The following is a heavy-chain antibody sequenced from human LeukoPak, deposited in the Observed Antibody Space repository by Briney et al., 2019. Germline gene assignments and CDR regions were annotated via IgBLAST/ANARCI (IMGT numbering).Heavy chain of an antibody. V-gene: IGHV3-30*14. J-gene: IGHJ4*02. Sequence: GGSLRLSCAASGFTFSSYAMHWVRQAPGKGLEWVAVISYDGSNKYYADSVKGRFTISRDNSKNTLYLQMNSLRAEDTAVYYCARNIGQWPDYWGQGTLVTVSS. D-gene: IGHD6-19*01. CDR1: GFTFSSYA. CDR2: ISYDGSNK. CDR3: ARNIGQWPDY.